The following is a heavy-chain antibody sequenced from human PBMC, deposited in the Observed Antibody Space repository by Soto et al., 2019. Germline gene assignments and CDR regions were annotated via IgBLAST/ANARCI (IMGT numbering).Heavy chain of an antibody. Sequence: QVQLQESGPGLVKPSQTLSLTCTVSGGSISRGGYYWSWIRQHPGKGLEWSGYINYSGSTYYNPSLKNRVTISVDTSKNQLSLKLSSVTAAYTAVYYCASYSGGPFDYWGQGTLVTVSS. J-gene: IGHJ4*02. V-gene: IGHV4-31*03. D-gene: IGHD2-21*01. CDR1: GGSISRGGYY. CDR2: INYSGST. CDR3: ASYSGGPFDY.